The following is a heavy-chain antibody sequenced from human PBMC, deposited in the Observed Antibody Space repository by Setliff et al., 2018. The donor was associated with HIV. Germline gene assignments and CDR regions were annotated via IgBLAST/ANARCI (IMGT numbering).Heavy chain of an antibody. CDR1: GLTFSGYY. J-gene: IGHJ4*02. V-gene: IGHV1-69-2*01. D-gene: IGHD5-18*01. Sequence: ASVKVSCKASGLTFSGYYMHWVKQSPGKGLEWMGRVDPEGGETMYSKKFQGRLTISADTSTDTTYMQLSSLRSDDTATYYCATSYLGCQVWLREVAFDYWGRGSLVTVSS. CDR2: VDPEGGET. CDR3: ATSYLGCQVWLREVAFDY.